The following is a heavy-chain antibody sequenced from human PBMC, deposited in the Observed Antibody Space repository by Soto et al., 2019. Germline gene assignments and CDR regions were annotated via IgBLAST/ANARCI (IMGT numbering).Heavy chain of an antibody. V-gene: IGHV4-39*01. Sequence: SETLSLTCTVSGGSISSSNYYWGWIRQPPGKGLEWIGNIYYSGSTYYNPSLKSRVTISVDTSKNQFSLKLSSVTAADTAVYYCARSDSGSYFDYWGQGTLVTVSS. D-gene: IGHD1-26*01. CDR1: GGSISSSNYY. J-gene: IGHJ4*02. CDR3: ARSDSGSYFDY. CDR2: IYYSGST.